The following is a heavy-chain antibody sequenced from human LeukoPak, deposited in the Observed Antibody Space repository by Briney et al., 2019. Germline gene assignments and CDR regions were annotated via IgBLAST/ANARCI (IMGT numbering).Heavy chain of an antibody. J-gene: IGHJ6*02. CDR2: ISAYNGNT. D-gene: IGHD3-10*01. CDR1: GYTFTSYG. Sequence: ASVKVSCKASGYTFTSYGISWVRQAPGQGLEWMGWISAYNGNTNYAQKLQGRVTMTTDTSTSTAYMELRSLRTDETAVYYCARGWFGESWYYYGMDVWGQGTTVTVSS. V-gene: IGHV1-18*01. CDR3: ARGWFGESWYYYGMDV.